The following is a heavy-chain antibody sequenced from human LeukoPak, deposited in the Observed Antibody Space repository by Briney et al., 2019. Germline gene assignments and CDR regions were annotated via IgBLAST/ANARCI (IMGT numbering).Heavy chain of an antibody. Sequence: SETLSLTCTVSGVSISSGHYYWGWIRQPPGKGLEWIGTINYTGSPYYNPSLKSRVTMSVDTSKKRFSLKLSSVTAADTAIYYCAKTRITIFHDGFDMWGQGAVVTVSS. V-gene: IGHV4-39*01. CDR1: GVSISSGHYY. CDR2: INYTGSP. CDR3: AKTRITIFHDGFDM. D-gene: IGHD3-3*01. J-gene: IGHJ3*02.